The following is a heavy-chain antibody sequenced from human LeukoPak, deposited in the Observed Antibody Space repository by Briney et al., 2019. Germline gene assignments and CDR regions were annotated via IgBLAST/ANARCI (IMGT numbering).Heavy chain of an antibody. CDR2: ISPSGGST. CDR1: GYTFTSYY. CDR3: ARDRISENSSGYYYGDFDY. D-gene: IGHD3-22*01. J-gene: IGHJ4*02. Sequence: ASMKVSCKASGYTFTSYYMHWVRQAPGQGLEWMGIISPSGGSTSYAQKFQGRVTMTRDTSTSTVYMELSSLRSEDTAVYYYARDRISENSSGYYYGDFDYWGQGTLVTVSS. V-gene: IGHV1-46*01.